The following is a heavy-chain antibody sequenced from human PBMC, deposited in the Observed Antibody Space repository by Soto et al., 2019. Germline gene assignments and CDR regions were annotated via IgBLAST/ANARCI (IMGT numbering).Heavy chain of an antibody. Sequence: QVELVESGGGVVQPGRSLRLSCAASGFTFSSYGMHWVRQAPGKGLEWVAVISYDGNIKFYADFVKGRFTISRDKSQNTLFLQMNSLRPEDTAIYFCARDRALLHTTSRGFFDYWGQGALVTVSS. J-gene: IGHJ4*02. V-gene: IGHV3-30*03. CDR2: ISYDGNIK. CDR3: ARDRALLHTTSRGFFDY. CDR1: GFTFSSYG. D-gene: IGHD2-2*01.